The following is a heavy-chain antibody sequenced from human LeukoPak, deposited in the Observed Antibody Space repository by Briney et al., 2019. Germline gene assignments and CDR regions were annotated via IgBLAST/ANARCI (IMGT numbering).Heavy chain of an antibody. Sequence: PGGSLRLSCAASGFTFSSYSVNWVRQAPGKGLEWVSSISSSSSYIYYADSVKGRFTISRDNAKNSLYLQMNSLRAEDTAVYYCARGPYYYDSSGYYGTDYWGQGTLVTVSS. D-gene: IGHD3-22*01. J-gene: IGHJ4*02. CDR2: ISSSSSYI. CDR1: GFTFSSYS. CDR3: ARGPYYYDSSGYYGTDY. V-gene: IGHV3-21*01.